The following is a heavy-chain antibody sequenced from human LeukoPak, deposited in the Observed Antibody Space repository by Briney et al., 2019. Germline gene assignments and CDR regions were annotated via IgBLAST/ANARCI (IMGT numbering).Heavy chain of an antibody. CDR2: IYYSGNT. Sequence: PSETLSLTCTVSGGSISSSSYYWGWIRQPPGKGLEWIGNIYYSGNTYYNPSLKSRVTISVDTSKKQFSLRLSSVTAADTAVYYCARLQGQWLVWAAGIFDYWGQGTLVTVSS. D-gene: IGHD6-19*01. CDR1: GGSISSSSYY. V-gene: IGHV4-39*01. CDR3: ARLQGQWLVWAAGIFDY. J-gene: IGHJ4*02.